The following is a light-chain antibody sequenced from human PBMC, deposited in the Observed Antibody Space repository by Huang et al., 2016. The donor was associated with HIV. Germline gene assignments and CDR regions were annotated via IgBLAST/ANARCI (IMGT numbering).Light chain of an antibody. J-gene: IGKJ2*01. CDR3: QQHSNWPL. CDR1: QSVRSY. V-gene: IGKV3-11*01. CDR2: DTS. Sequence: ELVLTQSPATLSLSPGQRATLSCRASQSVRSYLAWYQQKPGQAPRLIIYDTSKRATVVPARFSGSGSGTDFTLTINRLEPEDFAVYYCQQHSNWPLLGQGTKLEI.